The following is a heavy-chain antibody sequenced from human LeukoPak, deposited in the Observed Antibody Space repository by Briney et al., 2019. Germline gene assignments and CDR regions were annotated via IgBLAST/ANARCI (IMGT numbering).Heavy chain of an antibody. Sequence: GGSLRLSCAASGFTFSKYAMSWVRQAPGKGLEWVSGISGSGGGPYYADSVKGRFTISRHNSKNTLYLQMNSLRAEDTAVYYCARVQYCSGGSCYCGYWGQGTLVTVSS. V-gene: IGHV3-23*01. D-gene: IGHD2-15*01. CDR3: ARVQYCSGGSCYCGY. J-gene: IGHJ4*02. CDR2: ISGSGGGP. CDR1: GFTFSKYA.